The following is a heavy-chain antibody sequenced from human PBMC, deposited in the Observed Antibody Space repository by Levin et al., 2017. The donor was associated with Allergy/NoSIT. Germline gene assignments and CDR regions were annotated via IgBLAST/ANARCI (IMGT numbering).Heavy chain of an antibody. Sequence: GGSLRLSCAASGFTFSSYGMHWVRQAPGKGLEWVAVIWYDGSNKYYADSVKGRFTISRDNSKNTLYLQMNSLRAEDTAVYYCARPGGDYYCSGGSCSPWGRFDPWGQGTLVTVSS. CDR3: ARPGGDYYCSGGSCSPWGRFDP. CDR2: IWYDGSNK. V-gene: IGHV3-33*01. J-gene: IGHJ5*02. CDR1: GFTFSSYG. D-gene: IGHD2-15*01.